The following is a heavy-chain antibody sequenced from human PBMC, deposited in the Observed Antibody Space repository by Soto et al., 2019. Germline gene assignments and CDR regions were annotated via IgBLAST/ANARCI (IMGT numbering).Heavy chain of an antibody. CDR3: ARGPQLGVHYYYYGMDV. CDR1: GYTFTGYY. Sequence: ASVKVSCKASGYTFTGYYMHWVRQAPGQGLEWMGWINPNSGGTNYAQKFHGRVTMTRDTSISTAYMELSRLRSDDTAVYYCARGPQLGVHYYYYGMDVWGQGTTVTVSS. J-gene: IGHJ6*02. D-gene: IGHD6-13*01. CDR2: INPNSGGT. V-gene: IGHV1-2*02.